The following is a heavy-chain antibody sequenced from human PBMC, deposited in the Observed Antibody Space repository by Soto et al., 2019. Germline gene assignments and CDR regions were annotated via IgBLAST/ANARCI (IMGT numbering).Heavy chain of an antibody. CDR1: GGSISSGDYS. CDR3: ARAPAGPSPRWDV. Sequence: LSLTCTVSGGSISSGDYSWSWIRQPPGKGLEWIGYMYGAGLTYYNPSLKSRVTISVDKSKNQFSLNLSSVTAADTALYYCARAPAGPSPRWDVWGQGTTVTVYS. J-gene: IGHJ6*02. V-gene: IGHV4-30-2*01. D-gene: IGHD3-10*01. CDR2: MYGAGLT.